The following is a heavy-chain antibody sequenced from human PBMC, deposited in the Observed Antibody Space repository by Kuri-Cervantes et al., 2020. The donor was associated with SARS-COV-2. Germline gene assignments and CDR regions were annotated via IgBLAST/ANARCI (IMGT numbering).Heavy chain of an antibody. Sequence: GGSLRLSCAASGFTFSSYWMHWVRQAPGKGLVWVSRINSDGSSTSYADSVKGRFTISRDNAKNSLYLQMNSLRAEDTAVYYCARGPWGLYNWTLFDYWGQGTLVTVSS. V-gene: IGHV3-74*01. J-gene: IGHJ4*02. CDR1: GFTFSSYW. CDR2: INSDGSST. D-gene: IGHD1-20*01. CDR3: ARGPWGLYNWTLFDY.